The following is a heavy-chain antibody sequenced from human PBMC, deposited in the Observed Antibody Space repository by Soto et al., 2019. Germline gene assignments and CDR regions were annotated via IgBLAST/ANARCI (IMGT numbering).Heavy chain of an antibody. V-gene: IGHV3-53*01. CDR2: IHSDGST. CDR1: GFTVSDS. CDR3: ARDASGTFDY. J-gene: IGHJ4*02. D-gene: IGHD6-19*01. Sequence: PGGSLRLSCSVAGFTVSDSMSWVRQAPGKGLECVSFIHSDGSTHYTDSVRGRFTISRGNSKNTLYLQMDRLRVDDTAVYFCARDASGTFDYWGQGTLVTVSS.